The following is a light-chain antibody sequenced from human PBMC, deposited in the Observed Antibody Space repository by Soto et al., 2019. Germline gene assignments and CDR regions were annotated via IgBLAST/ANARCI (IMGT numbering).Light chain of an antibody. J-gene: IGKJ1*01. CDR3: QQYGYSSWT. CDR2: AAA. CDR1: QSISSSF. Sequence: EVVLTQSPGTLSLSPGERATLSCRASQSISSSFLAWYHQKPGQAPRLLIYAAASRATGIPDRFSGGGSGTDFTLTISRLEPEDFAAYYCQQYGYSSWTFGQGTKVDIK. V-gene: IGKV3-20*01.